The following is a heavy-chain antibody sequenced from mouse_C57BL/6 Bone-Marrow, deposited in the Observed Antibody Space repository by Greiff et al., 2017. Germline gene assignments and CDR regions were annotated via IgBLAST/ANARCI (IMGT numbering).Heavy chain of an antibody. CDR1: GYTFTSYW. CDR2: IYPGSGST. V-gene: IGHV1-55*01. Sequence: SGAELVKPGASVKMSCKASGYTFTSYWITWVKQRPGQGLEWIGDIYPGSGSTNYNEKFKSKATLTVDTSSSTAYMQLSSLTSEDSAVYYCARSGYYALYYFDYWGQGTTLTVSS. J-gene: IGHJ2*01. D-gene: IGHD3-1*01. CDR3: ARSGYYALYYFDY.